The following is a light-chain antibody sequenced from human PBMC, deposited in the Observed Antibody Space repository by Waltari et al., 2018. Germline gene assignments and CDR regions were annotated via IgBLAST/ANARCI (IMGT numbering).Light chain of an antibody. Sequence: SYVLTQPPSVSVAPGKAARITCGGKRIGSRSVNWYQQKPGQAPVLVIYYDSDRPSGIPERISGSKSGNTATLTISRVEAGDEAAYYCQLWESGSDRVVFGGGTKLTVL. J-gene: IGLJ2*01. CDR3: QLWESGSDRVV. CDR1: RIGSRS. CDR2: YDS. V-gene: IGLV3-21*01.